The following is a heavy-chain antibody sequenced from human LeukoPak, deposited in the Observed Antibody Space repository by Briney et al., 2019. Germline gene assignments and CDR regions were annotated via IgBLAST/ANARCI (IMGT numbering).Heavy chain of an antibody. Sequence: GGSLRLSCAASVLTFSSYWMHWVGQGPGKELVWVSRINSYRSRTTSADSVTGGFTFSSHNARQRLNLPVNRLTDEHTPVCYCARRSYGYDYWGQGTLVTVSS. CDR2: INSYRSRT. J-gene: IGHJ4*02. V-gene: IGHV3-74*03. CDR1: VLTFSSYW. CDR3: ARRSYGYDY. D-gene: IGHD5-18*01.